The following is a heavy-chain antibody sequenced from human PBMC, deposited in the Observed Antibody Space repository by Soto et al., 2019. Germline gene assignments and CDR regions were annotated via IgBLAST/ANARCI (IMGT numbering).Heavy chain of an antibody. CDR2: IRSNSGSI. CDR3: AQSEYFDWLLSSYFDY. J-gene: IGHJ4*02. D-gene: IGHD3-9*01. CDR1: GFTFSSSA. Sequence: GGSLRLSCAASGFTFSSSAMVWVRQAPGKGLEWVSAIRSNSGSIGYADSVKGRFTISRDNAKNSLYLQMNSLRAEDTALYYCAQSEYFDWLLSSYFDYWGQGTLVTVSS. V-gene: IGHV3-9*01.